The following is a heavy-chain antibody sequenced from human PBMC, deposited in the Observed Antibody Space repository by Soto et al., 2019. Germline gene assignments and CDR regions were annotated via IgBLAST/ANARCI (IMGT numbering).Heavy chain of an antibody. Sequence: GGSLRLSCAASGFTFSSYEMKWVRQAPGKGRGWVSYISSSGSTIYYAASVKGRFTISRENAKNSLYLKMNSLRAEDMAVYYCARGAWVCFYYDGMDVWGQGTTVTVSS. CDR2: ISSSGSTI. D-gene: IGHD2-21*01. V-gene: IGHV3-48*03. CDR3: ARGAWVCFYYDGMDV. J-gene: IGHJ6*02. CDR1: GFTFSSYE.